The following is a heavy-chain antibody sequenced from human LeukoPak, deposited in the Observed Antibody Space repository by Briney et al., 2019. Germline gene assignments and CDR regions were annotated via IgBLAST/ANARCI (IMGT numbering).Heavy chain of an antibody. Sequence: PGRSLRLSCAASEFTFSTYSMNWVRQAPGKGLEWVSSISYSSSYKYYADSVKGRFTISRDNAKNSLYLQMNSLRADDTAVYYCARDRLSDSSGYDGNRAFDIWGQGTMVTVSS. CDR3: ARDRLSDSSGYDGNRAFDI. CDR2: ISYSSSYK. V-gene: IGHV3-21*01. D-gene: IGHD3-22*01. CDR1: EFTFSTYS. J-gene: IGHJ3*02.